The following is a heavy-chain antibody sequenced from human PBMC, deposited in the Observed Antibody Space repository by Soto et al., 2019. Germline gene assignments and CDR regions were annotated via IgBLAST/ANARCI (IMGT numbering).Heavy chain of an antibody. D-gene: IGHD5-12*01. CDR2: IWYDGSNK. CDR3: ARGQSGVATITDY. CDR1: GFTFSSYG. J-gene: IGHJ4*02. Sequence: GGSLRLSCAASGFTFSSYGMHWVRQAPGKGLEWVAVIWYDGSNKYYADSVKGRFTISRDNSKNTLYLQMNSLRAEDTAVYYCARGQSGVATITDYWGQGTLVTVSS. V-gene: IGHV3-33*01.